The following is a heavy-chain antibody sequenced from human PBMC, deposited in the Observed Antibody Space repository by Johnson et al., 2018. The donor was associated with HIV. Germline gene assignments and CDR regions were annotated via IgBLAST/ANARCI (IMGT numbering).Heavy chain of an antibody. V-gene: IGHV3-53*01. CDR3: ASSSLRNEGGWGAFDV. D-gene: IGHD1-1*01. CDR1: GFTVSSNY. J-gene: IGHJ3*01. Sequence: VQLMESGGGLVQPGGSLRLSCAASGFTVSSNYMSWVRQAQGKGLAWVSIIYSGGSTYYADSVQGRFTISRDNSKNTLYLQMNSLRAEDTAGYYCASSSLRNEGGWGAFDVWGQGTMVTVSS. CDR2: IYSGGST.